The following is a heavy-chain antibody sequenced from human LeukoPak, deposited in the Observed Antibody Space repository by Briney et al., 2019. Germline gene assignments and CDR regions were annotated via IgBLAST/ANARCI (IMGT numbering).Heavy chain of an antibody. V-gene: IGHV3-23*01. CDR1: GFTFSSYA. CDR3: ARGGAVTYYYYMDV. J-gene: IGHJ6*03. D-gene: IGHD4-17*01. Sequence: GGSLRLSCAASGFTFSSYAMSWVRQAPGKGLEWVSAISGSGGSTYYADSVKGRFTISRDNAKNSLYLQMNSLRAEDTALYYCARGGAVTYYYYMDVWGKGTTVTVSS. CDR2: ISGSGGST.